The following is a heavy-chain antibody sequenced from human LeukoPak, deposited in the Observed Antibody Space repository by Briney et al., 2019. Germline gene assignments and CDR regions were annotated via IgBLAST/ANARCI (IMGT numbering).Heavy chain of an antibody. Sequence: GGSLRLSCAASGFTFDDYAMHWVRQAPGKGLEWVSGISWNSGSIGYADSVKGRYTISRDNAKNSLYLQMNSLRAEDTALYYCAKDLYDSSSKGLGAFDIWGQGTMVTVSS. V-gene: IGHV3-9*01. CDR2: ISWNSGSI. J-gene: IGHJ3*02. D-gene: IGHD3-22*01. CDR3: AKDLYDSSSKGLGAFDI. CDR1: GFTFDDYA.